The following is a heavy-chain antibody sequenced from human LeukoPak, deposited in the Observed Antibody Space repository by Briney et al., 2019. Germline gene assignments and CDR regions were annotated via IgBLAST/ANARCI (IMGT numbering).Heavy chain of an antibody. J-gene: IGHJ4*02. CDR2: ISGSGATT. D-gene: IGHD6-25*01. Sequence: GGSPRLSCAASGFIFSTFAMGWVRQAPGKGLEWVSTISGSGATTYYAASVKGRFTISRDKSKNTLYLQMNSLRAEDTAIYFCAKSGSGWRGSTYYFDYWGQGTLVTVSS. CDR1: GFIFSTFA. V-gene: IGHV3-23*01. CDR3: AKSGSGWRGSTYYFDY.